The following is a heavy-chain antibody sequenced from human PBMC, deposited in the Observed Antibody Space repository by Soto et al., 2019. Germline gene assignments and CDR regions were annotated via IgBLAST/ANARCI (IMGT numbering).Heavy chain of an antibody. Sequence: PGGSLRLSCAASGFTFSDYYMSWIRQAPGKGLEWVSYISSSSSYTNYADSVKGRFTISRDNAKNSLYLQMNSLRAEDTAVYYCARDLYSGSFRPYYFDYWGQGTLVTVSS. CDR3: ARDLYSGSFRPYYFDY. V-gene: IGHV3-11*05. CDR2: ISSSSSYT. CDR1: GFTFSDYY. J-gene: IGHJ4*02. D-gene: IGHD1-26*01.